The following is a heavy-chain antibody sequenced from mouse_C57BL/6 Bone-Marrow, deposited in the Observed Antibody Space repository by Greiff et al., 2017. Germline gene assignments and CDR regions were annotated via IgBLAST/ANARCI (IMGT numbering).Heavy chain of an antibody. Sequence: QVQLQQPGAELVMPGASVKLSCKASGYTFTSYWMHWVKQRPGHGLEWIGELDPSDSYTHYHQKFKGKSTLTVDKSSSTAYMQLSSLTSEDSAVYYCARSGYSNYVYYYAMDYWGQGTSVTVSS. D-gene: IGHD2-5*01. CDR1: GYTFTSYW. V-gene: IGHV1-69*01. CDR2: LDPSDSYT. J-gene: IGHJ4*01. CDR3: ARSGYSNYVYYYAMDY.